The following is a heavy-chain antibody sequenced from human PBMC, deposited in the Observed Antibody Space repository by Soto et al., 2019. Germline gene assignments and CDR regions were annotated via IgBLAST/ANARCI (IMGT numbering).Heavy chain of an antibody. CDR1: GFTFSSYA. Sequence: GGSLRLSCAASGFTFSSYAMSWVRQAPGKGLEWVSAISGSGGSTYYADSVKGRFTISRDNSKNTLYLQMNSLRAEDTAVYYCAKDWSSRGVHNYFDYWGQGTLVTVSS. V-gene: IGHV3-23*01. D-gene: IGHD1-26*01. J-gene: IGHJ4*02. CDR2: ISGSGGST. CDR3: AKDWSSRGVHNYFDY.